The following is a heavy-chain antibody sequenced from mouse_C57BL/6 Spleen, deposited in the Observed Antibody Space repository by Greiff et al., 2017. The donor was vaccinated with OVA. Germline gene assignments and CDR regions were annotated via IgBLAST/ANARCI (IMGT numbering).Heavy chain of an antibody. V-gene: IGHV1-82*01. CDR1: GYAFSSSW. CDR2: IYPGDGDT. CDR3: ARGSSGYYFDY. J-gene: IGHJ2*01. Sequence: VQRVESGPELVKPGASVKISCKASGYAFSSSWMNWVKQRPGKGLEWIGRIYPGDGDTNYNGKFKGKATLTADKSSSTAYMQLSSLTSEDSAVYFCARGSSGYYFDYWGQGTTLTVSS. D-gene: IGHD3-2*02.